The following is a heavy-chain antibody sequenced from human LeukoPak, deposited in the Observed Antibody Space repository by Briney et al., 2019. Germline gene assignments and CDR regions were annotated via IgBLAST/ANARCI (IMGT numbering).Heavy chain of an antibody. CDR1: GYSFTSHW. CDR3: ARGNPGYSGYYFDS. CDR2: IHPGDSDT. D-gene: IGHD5-12*01. J-gene: IGHJ4*02. Sequence: GESLKISCKSSGYSFTSHWSGWVRQMPGKGLEWMGIIHPGDSDTRYSPSFQGQVTVSADKSISTAYLQWSSLTASDTAMYYCARGNPGYSGYYFDSWGQGTLVTVSS. V-gene: IGHV5-51*01.